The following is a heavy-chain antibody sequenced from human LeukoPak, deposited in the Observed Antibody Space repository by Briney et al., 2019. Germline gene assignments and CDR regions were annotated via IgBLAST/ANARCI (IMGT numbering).Heavy chain of an antibody. D-gene: IGHD3-3*01. CDR1: GGSISSDY. V-gene: IGHV4-59*08. Sequence: SETLSLTCTVSGGSISSDYWSWIRQSPGKGLEWIGYRHYSGSTNSNPSLNGRVTFSVDRPRNQFSLKLTSVTAADTAVYYCARHSPRFLEYLDYWGQGTLVAVSS. J-gene: IGHJ4*02. CDR3: ARHSPRFLEYLDY. CDR2: RHYSGST.